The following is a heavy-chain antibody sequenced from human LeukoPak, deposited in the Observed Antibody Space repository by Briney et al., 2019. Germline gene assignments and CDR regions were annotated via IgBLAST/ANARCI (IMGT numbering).Heavy chain of an antibody. J-gene: IGHJ6*03. CDR2: ISSSSSTI. CDR1: GFTFSSYS. Sequence: GGSLRLSCAASGFTFSSYSMNWVRQAPGKGLEWVSYISSSSSTIYYADPVKGRFTISRDNAKNSLYLQMNSLRAEDTAVYYCAGVPMVRGAKYMDVWGKGITVTVSS. D-gene: IGHD3-10*01. CDR3: AGVPMVRGAKYMDV. V-gene: IGHV3-48*04.